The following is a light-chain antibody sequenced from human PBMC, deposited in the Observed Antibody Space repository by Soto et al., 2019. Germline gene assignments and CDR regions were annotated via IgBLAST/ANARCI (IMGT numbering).Light chain of an antibody. J-gene: IGKJ1*01. V-gene: IGKV1-39*01. CDR1: QGIRSE. CDR2: DAS. Sequence: IQMTQSRSSLSASLGDRVSITCLSSQGIRSELGWYQQKPCKAPNLLIYDASTLQSGVPSRFSGSGSGTDFTLTISSLQREDFATYYCQQSYYNPTFGQGTKVDIK. CDR3: QQSYYNPT.